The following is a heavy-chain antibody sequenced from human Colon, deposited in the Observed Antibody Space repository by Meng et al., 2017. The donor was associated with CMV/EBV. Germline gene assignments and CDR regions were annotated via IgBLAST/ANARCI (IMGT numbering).Heavy chain of an antibody. CDR1: GGTFSSYA. CDR3: ATYRGFHSHNNNYHYTINV. Sequence: SVKVSCKASGGTFSSYAISWVRQAPGQGLEWMGGIIPLLGISNYAQQFEGRVTITADTSTNTAYLDLSSLRSDDTAVYYCATYRGFHSHNNNYHYTINVWGRGTTVTVSS. V-gene: IGHV1-69*10. J-gene: IGHJ6*02. D-gene: IGHD5-18*01. CDR2: IIPLLGIS.